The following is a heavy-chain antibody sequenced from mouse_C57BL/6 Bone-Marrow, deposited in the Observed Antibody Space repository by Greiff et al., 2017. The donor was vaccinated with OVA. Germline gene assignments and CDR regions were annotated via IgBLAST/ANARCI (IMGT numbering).Heavy chain of an antibody. Sequence: EVQLQQSGAELVRPGASVKLSCTASGFNIKDDYMHWVKQRPEQGLEWIGWIDPENGDTEYASKFQGKATITADTSSNTAYLQPSSLTSEDTAVYYCTTGDGYYEHFDYGGQGTTRTVSS. D-gene: IGHD2-3*01. CDR1: GFNIKDDY. J-gene: IGHJ2*01. CDR3: TTGDGYYEHFDY. V-gene: IGHV14-4*01. CDR2: IDPENGDT.